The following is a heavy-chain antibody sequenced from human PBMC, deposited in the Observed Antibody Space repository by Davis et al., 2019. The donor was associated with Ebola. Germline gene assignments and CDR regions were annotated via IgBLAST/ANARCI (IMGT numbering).Heavy chain of an antibody. CDR3: ARELIGSGTYQVDAFDI. CDR2: INSDGSST. D-gene: IGHD3-10*01. Sequence: GESLKISCAASGFTFSSYWMHWVRQAPGKGLVWVSRINSDGSSTSYADSVRGRFTISRDNAKNTLYLQMNSLRAEDTAVYYCARELIGSGTYQVDAFDIWGQGTVVTVSS. J-gene: IGHJ3*02. V-gene: IGHV3-74*01. CDR1: GFTFSSYW.